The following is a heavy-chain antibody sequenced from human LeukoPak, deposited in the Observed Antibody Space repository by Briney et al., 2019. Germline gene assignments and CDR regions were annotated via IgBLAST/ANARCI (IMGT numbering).Heavy chain of an antibody. J-gene: IGHJ4*02. CDR1: GYAFTNYN. CDR3: ARGTRPRPLLDLAY. CDR2: ISTYNGNT. V-gene: IGHV1-18*01. Sequence: GASVKVSCKASGYAFTNYNINWVREAPGQGLEWMGWISTYNGNTNYAQRLQGRVTMTTDTSTSTAYMELRSLRSDDTAVFYCARGTRPRPLLDLAYWGQGTRVTVSS. D-gene: IGHD2-2*01.